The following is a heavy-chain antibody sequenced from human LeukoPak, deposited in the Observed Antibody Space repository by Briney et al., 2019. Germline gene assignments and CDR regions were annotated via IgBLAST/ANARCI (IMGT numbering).Heavy chain of an antibody. CDR2: ISGSGVST. D-gene: IGHD5-12*01. CDR1: EFIFTSYA. J-gene: IGHJ4*02. CDR3: AKDPALEYSGYGFFDY. V-gene: IGHV3-23*01. Sequence: GGSLRLSCAASEFIFTSYAMSWVRQAPGKGLEWVSAISGSGVSTYYADSVKGRFTISRDNSKNTLYLQMNSLRAEDTAVYYCAKDPALEYSGYGFFDYWGQGTLVTVSS.